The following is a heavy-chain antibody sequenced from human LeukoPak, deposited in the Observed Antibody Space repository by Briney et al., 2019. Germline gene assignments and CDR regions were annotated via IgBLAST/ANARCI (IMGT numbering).Heavy chain of an antibody. CDR3: AKDAVPAAMGEYFFDY. D-gene: IGHD2-2*01. CDR2: INDRGTNT. J-gene: IGHJ4*02. V-gene: IGHV3-23*01. CDR1: GFTLSDYY. Sequence: GGSLRLSCAASGFTLSDYYMTWIRQAPGKGLEWVSTINDRGTNTDHADSVKGRFTISRDNSKNTLYLQMNSLRVEDTAVYYCAKDAVPAAMGEYFFDYWGQGTLVTVSS.